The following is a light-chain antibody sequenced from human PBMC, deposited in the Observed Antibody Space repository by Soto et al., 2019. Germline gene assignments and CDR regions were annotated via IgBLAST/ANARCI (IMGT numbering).Light chain of an antibody. J-gene: IGLJ1*01. CDR2: GNS. CDR1: SSNIGAGYD. Sequence: QSVLTQPPSVSGAPGQRVTISCTGSSSNIGAGYDVHWYQQLPGTAPKLLIYGNSNRPSGDPDRFSGSKSGTSASLAITGLQAEDEADYYCQSYDSSLSGYDFGTGTKLTVL. V-gene: IGLV1-40*01. CDR3: QSYDSSLSGYD.